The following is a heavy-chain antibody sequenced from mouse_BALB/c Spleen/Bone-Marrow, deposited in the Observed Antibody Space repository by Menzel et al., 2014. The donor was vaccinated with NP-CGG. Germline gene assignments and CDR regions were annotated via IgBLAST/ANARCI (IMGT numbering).Heavy chain of an antibody. J-gene: IGHJ3*01. CDR3: SRKNSNLGFWFAY. V-gene: IGHV1-61*01. Sequence: VKLMESGADLVRPGASVKLSCTASGYTFTSYWMSWVKQRPGQDIEWIGMIEPSDSETHYNPMFKDKTTLTVDKSSTTAYMLLSSLTSEDSAVYYCSRKNSNLGFWFAYWGQGTLVTVSA. CDR1: GYTFTSYW. D-gene: IGHD1-2*01. CDR2: IEPSDSET.